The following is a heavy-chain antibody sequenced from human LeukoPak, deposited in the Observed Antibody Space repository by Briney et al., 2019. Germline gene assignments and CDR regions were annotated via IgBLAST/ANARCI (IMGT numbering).Heavy chain of an antibody. D-gene: IGHD6-19*01. CDR1: GGSVSSYY. V-gene: IGHV4-59*02. CDR3: AREDSSGGYTRWFDP. Sequence: SETLSLTCTVSGGSVSSYYWSWVRQPPGKGLEWIGYIYYSGSTNYNPSLKSRVTISLDTYKNQFSLKLSSVTAADTAVYYCAREDSSGGYTRWFDPWGQGTLVTVSS. CDR2: IYYSGST. J-gene: IGHJ5*02.